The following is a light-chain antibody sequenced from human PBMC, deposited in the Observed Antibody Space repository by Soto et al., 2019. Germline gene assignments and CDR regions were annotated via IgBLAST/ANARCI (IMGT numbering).Light chain of an antibody. J-gene: IGKJ2*01. CDR2: WAS. CDR3: QQFYSSPYT. CDR1: QSVFYSSNNKNY. V-gene: IGKV4-1*01. Sequence: DIVMTQSPDSLAVSLGERAAINCKSSQSVFYSSNNKNYLAWYQQKPGHAPELLISWASTRESGVPARFSGSGSATDFTLTISSLQAEAVAVYYCQQFYSSPYTFGQGTRLEIK.